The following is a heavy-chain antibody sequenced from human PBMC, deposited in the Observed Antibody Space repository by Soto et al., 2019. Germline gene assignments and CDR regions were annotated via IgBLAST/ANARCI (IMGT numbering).Heavy chain of an antibody. V-gene: IGHV4-59*08. CDR1: GASITTYY. D-gene: IGHD3-10*01. CDR3: ARPTSWFGDIL. CDR2: IHDSGST. Sequence: TSETLSLTCSVSGASITTYYWSWFRQPPGEGLEWIGYIHDSGSTKYNPSLESRVTISVDTSKTHFSLRLTSVTAADTAVYYCARPTSWFGDILWGQGTLVTVSS. J-gene: IGHJ4*02.